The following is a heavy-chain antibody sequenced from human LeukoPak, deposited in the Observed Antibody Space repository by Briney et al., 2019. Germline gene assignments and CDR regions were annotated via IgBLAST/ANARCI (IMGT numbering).Heavy chain of an antibody. V-gene: IGHV4-59*01. CDR2: IYYSRST. Sequence: SETLSLTCTVSGGSISSYYWSWIRQPPGKGLEWIGYIYYSRSTNYNPSLKSRVTISVDTSKNQFSLKLSSVTAADTAVYYCARGGGYVGGFLDYWGQGTLVTVSS. CDR3: ARGGGYVGGFLDY. D-gene: IGHD3-16*01. J-gene: IGHJ4*02. CDR1: GGSISSYY.